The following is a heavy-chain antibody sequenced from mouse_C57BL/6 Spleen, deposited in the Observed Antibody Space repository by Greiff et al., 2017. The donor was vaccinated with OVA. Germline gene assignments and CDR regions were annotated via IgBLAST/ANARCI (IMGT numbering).Heavy chain of an antibody. Sequence: EVKLEESGPELVKPGASVKIPCKASGYTFTDYNMDWVKQSHGKSLEWIGDINPNNGGTIYNQKFKGKATLTVDKSSSTAYMELRSLTSEDTAVYYCARTSHYYGSSYWYFDVWGTGTTVTVSS. CDR3: ARTSHYYGSSYWYFDV. CDR1: GYTFTDYN. CDR2: INPNNGGT. V-gene: IGHV1-18*01. J-gene: IGHJ1*03. D-gene: IGHD1-1*01.